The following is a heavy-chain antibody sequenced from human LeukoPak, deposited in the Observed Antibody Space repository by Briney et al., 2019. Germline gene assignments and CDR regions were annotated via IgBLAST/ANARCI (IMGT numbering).Heavy chain of an antibody. CDR3: VRDNNWGFDY. D-gene: IGHD7-27*01. Sequence: PGGSLRLSCAASGFAFSRFSMNWVRQAPGKGLEWVSHIYITSSSSRISYADSVKGRFTISRDNAKNSMYLQMNSLRDEGTAVYYCVRDNNWGFDYWGQGTLVTVSS. J-gene: IGHJ4*02. CDR2: ITSSSSRI. CDR1: GFAFSRFS. V-gene: IGHV3-48*02.